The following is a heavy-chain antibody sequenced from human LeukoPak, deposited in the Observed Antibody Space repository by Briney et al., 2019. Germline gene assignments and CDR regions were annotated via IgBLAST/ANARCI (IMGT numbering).Heavy chain of an antibody. D-gene: IGHD6-13*01. CDR2: IYYSGST. CDR3: ARDSYSSSWYNAFDI. V-gene: IGHV4-39*07. CDR1: GGSISSSSYY. J-gene: IGHJ3*02. Sequence: SETLSLTCTVSGGSISSSSYYWGWIRQPPGKGLEWIGSIYYSGSTYYNPSLKSRVTISVDTSKNQFSLKLSSVTAADTAVYYCARDSYSSSWYNAFDIWGQGTTVTVSS.